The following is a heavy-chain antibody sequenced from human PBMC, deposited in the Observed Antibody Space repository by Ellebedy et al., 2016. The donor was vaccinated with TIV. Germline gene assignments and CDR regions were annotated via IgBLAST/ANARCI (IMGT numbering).Heavy chain of an antibody. D-gene: IGHD3-10*01. Sequence: GESLKISCAASGFTVSSSYMSWVRQAPGKGLEWVSVIYSGGSTFYADSVKGRFTISRHNSKNTLFLQMNSLRAEDTAVYYCARDYGVWFGERYYYYGMDVWGQGTTVTVSS. CDR1: GFTVSSSY. V-gene: IGHV3-53*04. J-gene: IGHJ6*02. CDR3: ARDYGVWFGERYYYYGMDV. CDR2: IYSGGST.